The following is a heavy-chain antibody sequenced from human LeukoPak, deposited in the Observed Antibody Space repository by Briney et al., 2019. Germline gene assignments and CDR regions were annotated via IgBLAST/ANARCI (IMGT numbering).Heavy chain of an antibody. D-gene: IGHD1-26*01. J-gene: IGHJ4*02. CDR3: ASSGSYRFDY. CDR2: ITASGTAM. CDR1: GFTLSSYS. V-gene: IGHV3-48*02. Sequence: GGSLRLYCAASGFTLSSYSMNWVRQAPGKGLEWVSHITASGTAMFYADSVKGRFTISRDNAKNSLYLQMNSLRDEDTAVYYCASSGSYRFDYWGQGTLVTVSS.